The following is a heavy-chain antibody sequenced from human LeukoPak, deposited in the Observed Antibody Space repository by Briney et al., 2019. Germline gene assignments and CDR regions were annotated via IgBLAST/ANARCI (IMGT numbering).Heavy chain of an antibody. CDR2: ILYDGSNQ. Sequence: PGGSLRLSCAASGFTFSDYALHWVRQAPGKRLEWVADILYDGSNQYHADSVRGRFTISRDNSKNALYLQMNSLRIEDTAVYYCARSTRSWIDYWGQGTLVTVSS. CDR3: ARSTRSWIDY. V-gene: IGHV3-30-3*01. J-gene: IGHJ4*02. CDR1: GFTFSDYA. D-gene: IGHD2-2*01.